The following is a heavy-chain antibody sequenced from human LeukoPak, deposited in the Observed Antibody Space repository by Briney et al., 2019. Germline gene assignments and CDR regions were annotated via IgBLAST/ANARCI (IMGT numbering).Heavy chain of an antibody. CDR1: GFTFSSYG. CDR2: ISYDGSNK. V-gene: IGHV3-30*03. Sequence: PGGSLRLSCAASGFTFSSYGMHWVRQAPGKGLEWVAVISYDGSNKYYADSVKGRFTISRDNSKNTLYLQMNSLRAEDTAVYYCARGRLFPPRRINMRYSSSWYFDYWGQGTLVTVSS. D-gene: IGHD6-13*01. CDR3: ARGRLFPPRRINMRYSSSWYFDY. J-gene: IGHJ4*02.